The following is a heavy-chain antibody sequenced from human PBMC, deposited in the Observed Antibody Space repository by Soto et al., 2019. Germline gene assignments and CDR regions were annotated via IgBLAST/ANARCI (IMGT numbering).Heavy chain of an antibody. CDR2: INPNSGGT. J-gene: IGHJ4*02. CDR3: ARGWYYYDSSGYFY. V-gene: IGHV1-2*02. D-gene: IGHD3-22*01. CDR1: GYTFTGYY. Sequence: ASVKVSCKASGYTFTGYYMHWVRQAPGQGLEWMGWINPNSGGTNYAQKFQGRVTMTRDTSISTAYMELSRLRSDDTAVYYCARGWYYYDSSGYFYWGQGSLVTVSS.